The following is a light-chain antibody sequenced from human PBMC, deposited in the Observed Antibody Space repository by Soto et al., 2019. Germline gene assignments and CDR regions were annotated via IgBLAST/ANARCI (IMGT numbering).Light chain of an antibody. CDR1: QSISSG. CDR3: QQYDSYSYT. J-gene: IGKJ2*01. CDR2: KTS. V-gene: IGKV1-5*03. Sequence: DIQMTQSPSALSASVGDRVTITCRASQSISSGLDWYQQKPGKAPKLLIYKTSSLGSGVPSRFSGSGSGTEFTLTISSLQPDDFATYYCQQYDSYSYTFGQGTKLEIK.